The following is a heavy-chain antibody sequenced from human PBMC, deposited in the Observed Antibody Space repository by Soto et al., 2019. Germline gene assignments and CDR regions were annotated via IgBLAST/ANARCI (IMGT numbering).Heavy chain of an antibody. CDR1: GYTFTSYA. J-gene: IGHJ4*02. Sequence: ASVKVSCKASGYTFTSYAMHWVRQAPGQRLEWMGWINAGNGNTKYSQKFQGRVTITRDTSASTAYMELSSLRSEDTAVYYYARVRKGGNGDFDYWVQGTLVTVSS. CDR3: ARVRKGGNGDFDY. CDR2: INAGNGNT. V-gene: IGHV1-3*01. D-gene: IGHD2-15*01.